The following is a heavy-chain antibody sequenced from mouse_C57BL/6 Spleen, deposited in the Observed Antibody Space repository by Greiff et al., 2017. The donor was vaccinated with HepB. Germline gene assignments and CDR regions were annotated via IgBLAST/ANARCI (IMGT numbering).Heavy chain of an antibody. J-gene: IGHJ2*01. CDR1: GYAFSSSW. D-gene: IGHD1-1*01. CDR3: ATLPLYYYGSNPDY. CDR2: IYPGDGDT. Sequence: VKLVESGPELVKPGASVKISCKASGYAFSSSWMNWVKQRPGKGLEWIGRIYPGDGDTNYNEKFKGKAKLTANKSSSTAYMQLSSLTSEDSAVYFCATLPLYYYGSNPDYWGQGTTLTVSS. V-gene: IGHV1-82*01.